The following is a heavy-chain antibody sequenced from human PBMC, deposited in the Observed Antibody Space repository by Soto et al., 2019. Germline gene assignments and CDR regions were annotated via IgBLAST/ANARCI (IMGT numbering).Heavy chain of an antibody. V-gene: IGHV1-69*13. J-gene: IGHJ4*02. D-gene: IGHD3-10*01. CDR2: IIPIFGTP. CDR3: ARDRDDYGSGNYYNRIDF. Sequence: SVKVSCKASGGIFSTYAISWLRQAPEQGLEWKGGIIPIFGTPNYAQRFQGRVTITADESTSTAYMELSRLRSEDTAVYYCARDRDDYGSGNYYNRIDFWGQGTLVTSPQ. CDR1: GGIFSTYA.